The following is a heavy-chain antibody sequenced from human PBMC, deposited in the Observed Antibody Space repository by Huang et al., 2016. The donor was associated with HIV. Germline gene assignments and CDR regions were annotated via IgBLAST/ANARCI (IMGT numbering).Heavy chain of an antibody. D-gene: IGHD3-10*01. CDR2: VSFDGSQT. CDR3: ASAPARALSYFDN. CDR1: GFAFSNNA. V-gene: IGHV3-30*04. Sequence: QVLLVESGGGVVQPGQSLRLSCTASGFAFSNNAMHWVRQGPGKGLEWVSVVSFDGSQTYLAASVNDRFTISRDNSKSTLFLQMSSLRPDDTAVYYCASAPARALSYFDNWGQGTLVTVSS. J-gene: IGHJ4*02.